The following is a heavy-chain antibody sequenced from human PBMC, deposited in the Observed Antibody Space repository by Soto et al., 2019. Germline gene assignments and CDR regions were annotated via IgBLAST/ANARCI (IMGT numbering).Heavy chain of an antibody. CDR2: IWYDGSNK. CDR1: GFTFSSYG. J-gene: IGHJ6*03. CDR3: ARDGAIDQLRYFDWLPLYYYYMDV. V-gene: IGHV3-33*01. D-gene: IGHD3-9*01. Sequence: VGSLRLSCAASGFTFSSYGRHWVRQAPGKGLEWVAVIWYDGSNKYYADSVKGRFTISRDNSKNTLYLQMNSLRAEDTAVYYCARDGAIDQLRYFDWLPLYYYYMDVWGKGTTVTAP.